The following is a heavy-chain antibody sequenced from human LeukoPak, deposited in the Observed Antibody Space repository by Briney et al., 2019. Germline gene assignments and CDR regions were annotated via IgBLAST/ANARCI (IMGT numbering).Heavy chain of an antibody. V-gene: IGHV4-59*08. J-gene: IGHJ6*02. CDR3: ARRSLVRTVGYYYAMDV. CDR1: GGSISSDY. D-gene: IGHD1-26*01. CDR2: IYYSGST. Sequence: SETLSLTCTVSGGSISSDYWSWLRQPPGKGLEWIGYIYYSGSTNYNPSLKSRATISVDTSKKQFSLKLSSVTAADTAVYYCARRSLVRTVGYYYAMDVWGQGTTVTVSS.